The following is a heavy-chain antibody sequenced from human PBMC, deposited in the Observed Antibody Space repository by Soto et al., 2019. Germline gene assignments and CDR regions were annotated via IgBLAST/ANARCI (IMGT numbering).Heavy chain of an antibody. V-gene: IGHV3-7*01. CDR2: IKQDGSDI. D-gene: IGHD3-10*01. J-gene: IGHJ6*03. Sequence: EVQLVESGGGLVQPGGSLRLSCAASGFSFSEYWMNWVRQAPGKGPERVTNIKQDGSDISYVDSVRGRFTTSIDNAKKSLFLQMNSLRVEDTAVYYCARVGRSSAYFYYYMDVWGKGTTVTVSS. CDR3: ARVGRSSAYFYYYMDV. CDR1: GFSFSEYW.